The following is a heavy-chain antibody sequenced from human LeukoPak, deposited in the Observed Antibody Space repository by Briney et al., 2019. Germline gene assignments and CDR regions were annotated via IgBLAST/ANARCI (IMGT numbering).Heavy chain of an antibody. CDR3: AREEYSSSWSKDRFYYYYYGMDV. Sequence: GGSLRLSCAASGLTFSGYGIHWVRQAPGKGLEWVAFLSYDGTNKFYADSVKGRFTISGDNSKNTLYLQMNTLRAEDTAVYYCAREEYSSSWSKDRFYYYYYGMDVWGQGTTVTVSS. D-gene: IGHD6-13*01. CDR2: LSYDGTNK. V-gene: IGHV3-33*01. CDR1: GLTFSGYG. J-gene: IGHJ6*02.